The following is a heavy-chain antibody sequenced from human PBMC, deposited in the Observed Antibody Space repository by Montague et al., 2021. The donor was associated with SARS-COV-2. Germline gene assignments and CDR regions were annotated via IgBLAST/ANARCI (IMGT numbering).Heavy chain of an antibody. CDR2: IYYSGST. V-gene: IGHV4-39*01. CDR3: ARHGWGWLRLLRPFDY. D-gene: IGHD5-12*01. CDR1: GGSISSSTYY. Sequence: SETLSLTCTVSGGSISSSTYYWGWIRQPPGKGLEWIGSIYYSGSTYYNPSLKSRVTISVDTSKNQFSLTLSSVTAADTAVYYCARHGWGWLRLLRPFDYWGQGTLVTVSS. J-gene: IGHJ4*02.